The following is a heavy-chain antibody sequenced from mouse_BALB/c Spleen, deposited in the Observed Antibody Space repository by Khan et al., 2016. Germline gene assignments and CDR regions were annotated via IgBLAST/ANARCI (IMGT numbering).Heavy chain of an antibody. CDR3: ARVYNYGSPYFDY. CDR1: GFTFNNYG. Sequence: EVELVESGGGLVQPGGSLKLSCAASGFTFNNYGMSWVRQTPDKRLELVATINSNGGNTYYPDNVKGRFTMSRDNAKNTLYLQMSSLKSEDTAMXYSARVYNYGSPYFDYWGQGTTLTVSS. CDR2: INSNGGNT. D-gene: IGHD1-1*01. J-gene: IGHJ2*01. V-gene: IGHV5-6-3*01.